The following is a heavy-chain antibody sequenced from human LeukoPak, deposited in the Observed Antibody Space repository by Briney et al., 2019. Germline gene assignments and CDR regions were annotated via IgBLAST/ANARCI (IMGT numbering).Heavy chain of an antibody. V-gene: IGHV4-39*01. D-gene: IGHD6-13*01. CDR3: ARSPALLRIAAAGYHFDY. J-gene: IGHJ4*02. Sequence: SETLSLTCTVSGGSISSSSYYWGWIRQPPGKGLAWIGSIYYSGSTYYNPSLQNRVTISVDTSKNQFSLKLSSVTAADTSGYYCARSPALLRIAAAGYHFDYWGQGTLVTVSS. CDR2: IYYSGST. CDR1: GGSISSSSYY.